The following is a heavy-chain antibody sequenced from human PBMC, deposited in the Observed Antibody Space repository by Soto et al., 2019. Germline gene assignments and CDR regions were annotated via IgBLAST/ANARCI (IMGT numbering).Heavy chain of an antibody. CDR1: AGSISSGGYY. V-gene: IGHV4-31*03. Sequence: SETLSLTCTVSAGSISSGGYYWSWIRQHPGKGLEWIGYIYYSGSTYYNPSLKSRVTISVDTSKNQFSLKLSSVTAADTAVYYCARAIYEDTMVRGYYYYGMDVWGQGTTFTVSS. J-gene: IGHJ6*02. D-gene: IGHD3-10*01. CDR2: IYYSGST. CDR3: ARAIYEDTMVRGYYYYGMDV.